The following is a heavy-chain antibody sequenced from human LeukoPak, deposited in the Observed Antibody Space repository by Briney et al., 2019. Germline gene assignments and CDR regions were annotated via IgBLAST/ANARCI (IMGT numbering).Heavy chain of an antibody. CDR2: ISSSSSYI. CDR1: GFTFSSYS. V-gene: IGHV3-21*01. CDR3: ARRGFWSGIDY. D-gene: IGHD3-3*01. Sequence: GGSLRLSCAASGFTFSSYSMTWVRQAPGKGLEWVSSISSSSSYIYYADSVKGRFTISRDNAKNSLYLQMNSLRAEDTAVYYCARRGFWSGIDYWGQGTLVTVSS. J-gene: IGHJ4*02.